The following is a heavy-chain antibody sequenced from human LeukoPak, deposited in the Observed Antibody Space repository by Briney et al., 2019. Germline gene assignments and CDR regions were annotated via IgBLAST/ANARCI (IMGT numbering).Heavy chain of an antibody. CDR2: ISSDGGST. CDR3: VPLYHGGVAY. J-gene: IGHJ4*02. V-gene: IGHV3-64D*06. CDR1: GFTFSSYG. Sequence: GGSLRLSCSASGFTFSSYGMHWVRQAPGKGLEYVSAISSDGGSTYYADSVKGRFTISRDNSKNTLYLQVRSLRAEDTAVYYCVPLYHGGVAYWGQGTPVTVSS. D-gene: IGHD3-16*02.